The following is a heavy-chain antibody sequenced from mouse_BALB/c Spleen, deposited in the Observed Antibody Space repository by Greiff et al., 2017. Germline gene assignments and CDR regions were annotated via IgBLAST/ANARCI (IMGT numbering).Heavy chain of an antibody. Sequence: VQLQQSGAELAKPGASVKMSCKASGYTFTSYWMHWVKQRPGQGLEWIGYINPSTGYTEYNQKFKDKATLTADKSSSTAYMQLSSLTSEDSAVSYCARRPLYDGYYVPFDYWGQGTTLTVSS. CDR2: INPSTGYT. V-gene: IGHV1-7*01. CDR3: ARRPLYDGYYVPFDY. D-gene: IGHD2-3*01. J-gene: IGHJ2*01. CDR1: GYTFTSYW.